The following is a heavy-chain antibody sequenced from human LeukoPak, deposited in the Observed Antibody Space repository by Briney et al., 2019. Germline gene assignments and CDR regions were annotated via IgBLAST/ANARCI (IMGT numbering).Heavy chain of an antibody. CDR3: ARGGILRYFDWLSILDY. CDR1: GGSISSYY. CDR2: IYYSGST. D-gene: IGHD3-9*01. V-gene: IGHV4-59*01. J-gene: IGHJ4*02. Sequence: ASETLSLTCTVSGGSISSYYWSWIRQPPGKGLEWIGYIYYSGSTNYNPSLKSRVTISVDTSKNQFSLKLSSVTAADTAVYYCARGGILRYFDWLSILDYWGQGTLVIVSS.